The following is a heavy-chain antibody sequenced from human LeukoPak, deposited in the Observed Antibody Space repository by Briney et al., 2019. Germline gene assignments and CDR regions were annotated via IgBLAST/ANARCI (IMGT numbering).Heavy chain of an antibody. V-gene: IGHV3-66*01. CDR2: IYSGGST. Sequence: GGSLRLSCAASGFTVSSNYMSWVRQAPGKGLEWVSVIYSGGSTNYADSVKGRSTISRDNSKNTLYLQMNSLRAEDTAVYYCVTASFDYWGQGTLVTVSS. CDR3: VTASFDY. J-gene: IGHJ4*02. CDR1: GFTVSSNY. D-gene: IGHD5-18*01.